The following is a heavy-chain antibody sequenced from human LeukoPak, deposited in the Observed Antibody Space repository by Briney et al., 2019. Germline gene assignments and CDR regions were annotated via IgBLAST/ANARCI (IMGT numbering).Heavy chain of an antibody. J-gene: IGHJ4*02. CDR3: AKAAMVAPFDY. CDR1: GFTFSRCA. V-gene: IGHV3-23*01. Sequence: PGGSLRLSCAASGFTFSRCAMTWVRQAPGKGLEWVSAIGGNGVYTYYADSVKGRFTISRDNSKNTLYLQMNSLRAEDTAVYYCAKAAMVAPFDYWGQGTLVTVSS. CDR2: IGGNGVYT. D-gene: IGHD5-18*01.